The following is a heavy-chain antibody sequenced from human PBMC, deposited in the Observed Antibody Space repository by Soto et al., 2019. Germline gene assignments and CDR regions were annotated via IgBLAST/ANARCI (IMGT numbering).Heavy chain of an antibody. CDR1: GGSISSYY. CDR3: ARGRVPAIPYYYYGMDV. D-gene: IGHD2-21*02. CDR2: IYYSGST. Sequence: SETLSLTCTVSGGSISSYYWSWIRQPPGKGLEWIGYIYYSGSTNYNPSLKSRVTISVDTSKNQFSLKLSSVTAADTAVYYCARGRVPAIPYYYYGMDVWGQGTTVTVSS. V-gene: IGHV4-59*01. J-gene: IGHJ6*02.